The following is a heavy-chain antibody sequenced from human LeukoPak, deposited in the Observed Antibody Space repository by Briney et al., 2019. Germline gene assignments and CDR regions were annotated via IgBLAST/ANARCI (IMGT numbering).Heavy chain of an antibody. CDR3: SRVYSSSWPPPFDY. D-gene: IGHD6-13*01. Sequence: SETLSLTCTVSGGSMSIRNNYWGWIRQPPGQGLEWIGSISYDGRTYYSPSLKNRVTISTDTSKNQFSLKLTSVTAADTAVYYCSRVYSSSWPPPFDYWGQGTLVTVSS. V-gene: IGHV4-39*07. CDR2: ISYDGRT. CDR1: GGSMSIRNNY. J-gene: IGHJ4*02.